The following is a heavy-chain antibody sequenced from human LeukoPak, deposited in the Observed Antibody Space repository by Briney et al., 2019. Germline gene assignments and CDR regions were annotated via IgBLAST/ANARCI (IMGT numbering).Heavy chain of an antibody. CDR1: GGSISSYY. V-gene: IGHV4-59*01. D-gene: IGHD1-26*01. CDR2: IYYSGST. CDR3: AREIVGANWFDP. J-gene: IGHJ5*02. Sequence: SETLSLTCTVSGGSISSYYWSWIRQPPGKGLEWIGYIYYSGSTNYNPSLKSRVTISVDTSKNQFSLKLSSVTAADTAVYYCAREIVGANWFDPWGQGTLVTASS.